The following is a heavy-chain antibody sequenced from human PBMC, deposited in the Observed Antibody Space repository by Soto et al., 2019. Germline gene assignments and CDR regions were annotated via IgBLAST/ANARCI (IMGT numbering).Heavy chain of an antibody. D-gene: IGHD6-13*01. J-gene: IGHJ4*02. V-gene: IGHV1-69*08. CDR3: ARDSATISGYSSSLAYFDY. Sequence: QVQLVQSGAEVKKPGSSVKVSCKASGGTFSSYTISWVRQAPGQGLEWMGRIIPILGIANYAQKFQGRVTITADKSTSTAYMELSSLRSEDTAVYYCARDSATISGYSSSLAYFDYWGQGTLVTVSS. CDR1: GGTFSSYT. CDR2: IIPILGIA.